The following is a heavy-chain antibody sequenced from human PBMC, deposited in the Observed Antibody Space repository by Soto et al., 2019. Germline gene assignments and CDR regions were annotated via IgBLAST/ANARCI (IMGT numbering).Heavy chain of an antibody. CDR2: ISPEGSGK. D-gene: IGHD3-22*01. CDR3: LSGYGY. J-gene: IGHJ4*01. Sequence: EVQVVESGGGLVQPGGSLRLSCIASGLTFSSEWMNWVRQAPGKGLEWVANISPEGSGKHYVDSMKGRFAISRDNPKNSVYLLMNSLSVDDTALYYCLSGYGYWGLGTLVNVSS. V-gene: IGHV3-7*02. CDR1: GLTFSSEW.